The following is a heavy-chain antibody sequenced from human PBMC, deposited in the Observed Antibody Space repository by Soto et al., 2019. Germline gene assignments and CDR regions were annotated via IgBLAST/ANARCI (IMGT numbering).Heavy chain of an antibody. J-gene: IGHJ4*01. CDR2: IYYTGDT. V-gene: IGHV4-59*08. CDR3: ARRTFRDPPGDYFDY. D-gene: IGHD4-17*01. Sequence: SETLSLTCTVSGGSISTYYWSWIRQPPGKGLEWIGYIYYTGDTNYNPSLKSRVTISVDTSKTQFSLKLSSVTAADTAVYYCARRTFRDPPGDYFDYWGQEDWSPSP. CDR1: GGSISTYY.